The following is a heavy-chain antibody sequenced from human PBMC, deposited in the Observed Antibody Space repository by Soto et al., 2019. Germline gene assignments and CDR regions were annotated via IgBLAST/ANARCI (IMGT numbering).Heavy chain of an antibody. CDR1: GGSFSGYY. Sequence: QVQLQQWGAGLLKPSETLSLTCAVYGGSFSGYYWSWIRQTPGKGLEWIGEINDSGSTNHNPSLKSRVTILVDTPKTQSSLKRSPVPAADTAGYYWPRGLLVWFGELSRRGGYYYYMDVWGKGTTVTVSS. V-gene: IGHV4-34*01. D-gene: IGHD3-10*01. J-gene: IGHJ6*03. CDR2: INDSGST. CDR3: PRGLLVWFGELSRRGGYYYYMDV.